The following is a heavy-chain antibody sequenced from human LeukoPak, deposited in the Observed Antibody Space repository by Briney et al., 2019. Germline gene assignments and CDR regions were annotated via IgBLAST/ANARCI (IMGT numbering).Heavy chain of an antibody. CDR1: DDFISTSNSY. D-gene: IGHD3-22*01. Sequence: SETLSLTCTVSDDFISTSNSYWGWIRQPPGKGLEWIGSLYYSGNTYYNPSLKSRVTISVDTSKNQLSLRLSSVTAADTAVYYCARHPHYYFDNGARWGQGTLVTVSS. CDR2: LYYSGNT. CDR3: ARHPHYYFDNGAR. J-gene: IGHJ4*02. V-gene: IGHV4-39*01.